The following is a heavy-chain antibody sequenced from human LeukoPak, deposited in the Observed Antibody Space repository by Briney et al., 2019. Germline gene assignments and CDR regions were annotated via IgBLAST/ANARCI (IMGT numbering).Heavy chain of an antibody. CDR3: ARVDSSGYYFMKPFDY. J-gene: IGHJ4*02. CDR2: ISYDGSNK. Sequence: GRSLRLSCAASGFTFSSYATHWVRQAPGKGLEWVAVISYDGSNKYYADSVKGRFTISRDNSKNTLYLQMNSLRAEDTAVYYCARVDSSGYYFMKPFDYWGQGTLVTVSS. D-gene: IGHD3-22*01. V-gene: IGHV3-30-3*01. CDR1: GFTFSSYA.